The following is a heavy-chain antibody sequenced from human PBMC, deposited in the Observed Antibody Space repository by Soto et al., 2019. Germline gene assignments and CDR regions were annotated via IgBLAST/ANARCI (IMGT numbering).Heavy chain of an antibody. V-gene: IGHV3-53*01. CDR1: GFTVSSNY. CDR3: ARTLKDYYDSSGQYYYYYYGTDV. J-gene: IGHJ6*02. D-gene: IGHD3-22*01. CDR2: IYSGGST. Sequence: GGSLRLSCQASGFTVSSNYMSWVRQAPGKGLERVSVIYSGGSTYYADSVKGRFTISRDNSKNTLYLQMNSLRAEDTAVYYCARTLKDYYDSSGQYYYYYYGTDVWGQGT.